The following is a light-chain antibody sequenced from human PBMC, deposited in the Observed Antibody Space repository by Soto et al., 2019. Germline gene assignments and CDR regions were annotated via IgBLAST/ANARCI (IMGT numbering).Light chain of an antibody. CDR2: VAT. CDR3: QQYGSSPWT. Sequence: EIVLTQSPGTLSLSPGERATLSCRASQSVSSSYLAWYQQKPGQAPRLLIYVATSSATGIADRFSGSGSGKDFTLTISRLEPEDFAVYYCQQYGSSPWTFGQGTKVEIK. V-gene: IGKV3-20*01. CDR1: QSVSSSY. J-gene: IGKJ1*01.